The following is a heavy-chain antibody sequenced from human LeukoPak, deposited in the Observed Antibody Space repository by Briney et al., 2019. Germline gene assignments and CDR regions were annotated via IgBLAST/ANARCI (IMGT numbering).Heavy chain of an antibody. CDR2: IYYSGST. V-gene: IGHV4-59*08. Sequence: SETLSLTCTVSGGFINNDYWSWIRQPPGKGLEWIGNIYYSGSTNNNPSLKSRVTISVDTSKNQFSLKLNSVTAADTAVYYCARRKNSGWATDTFDIWGQGTMVTVSS. D-gene: IGHD6-19*01. J-gene: IGHJ3*02. CDR3: ARRKNSGWATDTFDI. CDR1: GGFINNDY.